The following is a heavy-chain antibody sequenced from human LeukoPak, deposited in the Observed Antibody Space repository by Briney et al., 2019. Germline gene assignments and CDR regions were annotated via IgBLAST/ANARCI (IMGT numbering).Heavy chain of an antibody. J-gene: IGHJ3*02. CDR1: GGSISSYY. Sequence: SEAVSLTCTVSGGSISSYYWSWIRQPPGKGLEWIGYIYYSGSDNYNPSVKSRVTISVDTSKNQFSLKLSSVTAADTAVYYCARLQYVDDAFDIWGQGTVAPVSS. V-gene: IGHV4-59*08. CDR3: ARLQYVDDAFDI. D-gene: IGHD3-10*02. CDR2: IYYSGSD.